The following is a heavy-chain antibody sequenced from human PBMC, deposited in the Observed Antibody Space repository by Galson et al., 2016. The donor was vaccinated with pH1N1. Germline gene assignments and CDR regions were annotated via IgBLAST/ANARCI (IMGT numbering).Heavy chain of an antibody. V-gene: IGHV3-48*01. CDR2: ISGSSSAI. J-gene: IGHJ4*02. Sequence: SLRLSCAASKFTFSSYSMYWVRQAPGKGLQWISYISGSSSAIFYADSVKGRFTISRDNANQLLYLQMNSMRADDTAVYFCARGLKIINQNVAIRGGFDSWGRGTQVIVSS. CDR3: ARGLKIINQNVAIRGGFDS. CDR1: KFTFSSYS. D-gene: IGHD3-16*01.